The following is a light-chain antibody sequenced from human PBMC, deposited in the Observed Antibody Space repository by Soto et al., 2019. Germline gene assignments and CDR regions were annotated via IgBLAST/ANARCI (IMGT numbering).Light chain of an antibody. CDR3: SSYTSSSTL. Sequence: QSALTQPASVSGSPGQSITISCTGTSSDVGGYNYVSWYQQHPGKAPKLMIYAVTDRPSGVSSRFSGSKSGNTASLTISGLQAEDEADYYCSSYTSSSTLFGTGTKLTFL. J-gene: IGLJ1*01. V-gene: IGLV2-14*01. CDR2: AVT. CDR1: SSDVGGYNY.